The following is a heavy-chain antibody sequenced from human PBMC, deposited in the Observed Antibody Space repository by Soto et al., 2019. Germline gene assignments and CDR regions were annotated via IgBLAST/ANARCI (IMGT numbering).Heavy chain of an antibody. D-gene: IGHD2-2*01. CDR1: GGSISSSSYY. V-gene: IGHV4-39*01. CDR3: ARPLQPIVVVPAAIDYYYYYMDV. Sequence: SETLSLTCTVSGGSISSSSYYWGWIRQPPGKGLEWIGSIYYSGSTYYNPSLKSRVTISVDTSKNQFYLKLSSVTAADTAVYYCARPLQPIVVVPAAIDYYYYYMDVWGKGTTVTVSS. J-gene: IGHJ6*03. CDR2: IYYSGST.